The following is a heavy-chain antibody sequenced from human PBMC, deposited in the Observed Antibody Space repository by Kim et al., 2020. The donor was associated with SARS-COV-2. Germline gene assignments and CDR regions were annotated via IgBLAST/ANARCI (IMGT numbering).Heavy chain of an antibody. J-gene: IGHJ4*02. CDR3: ASITMVRGGFDY. V-gene: IGHV4-4*02. Sequence: NYNPSLKSRVTISVDKSKNQFSLKLSSVTAADTAVYYCASITMVRGGFDYWGQGTLVTVSS. D-gene: IGHD3-10*01.